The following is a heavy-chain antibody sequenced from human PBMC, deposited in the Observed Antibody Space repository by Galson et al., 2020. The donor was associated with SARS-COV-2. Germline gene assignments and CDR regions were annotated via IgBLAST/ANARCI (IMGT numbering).Heavy chain of an antibody. CDR1: GGSISSYY. Sequence: SQTLSLTCTVSGGSISSYYWSWIRQPPGKGLEWIGYIYYSGSTNYNPSLKSRVTISVDTSKNQFSLKLSSVTAADTAVYYCASVVFGTFDLWGRGTLVTVSS. V-gene: IGHV4-59*08. CDR3: ASVVFGTFDL. CDR2: IYYSGST. D-gene: IGHD1-1*01. J-gene: IGHJ2*01.